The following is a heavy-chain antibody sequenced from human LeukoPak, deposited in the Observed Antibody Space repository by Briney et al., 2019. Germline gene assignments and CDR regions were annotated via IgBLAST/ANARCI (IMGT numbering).Heavy chain of an antibody. CDR3: AKRDSGTSARVLSTNWYLGY. CDR2: ISYDGSNK. Sequence: GGSLRLSCAASGFTFSSYAMHWVRQAPGKGLEWVAVISYDGSNKYYADSVKGRFTISRDNPKSTVYLQMTSLGAEDTAVYYCAKRDSGTSARVLSTNWYLGYWGQGTLVTVSS. V-gene: IGHV3-30-3*02. D-gene: IGHD6-13*01. J-gene: IGHJ4*02. CDR1: GFTFSSYA.